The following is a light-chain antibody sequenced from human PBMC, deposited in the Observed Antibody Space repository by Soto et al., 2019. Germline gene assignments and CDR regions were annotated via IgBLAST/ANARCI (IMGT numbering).Light chain of an antibody. CDR1: SSDIGSYNL. V-gene: IGLV2-23*02. CDR3: CSYAGSRSL. CDR2: EVS. J-gene: IGLJ2*01. Sequence: QSVLTQPASVSGSPGQSITISCTGTSSDIGSYNLVSWYQQYPGKAPKLMIYEVSKRPPWVSSRFSGSQSGDTASLTISGLQAEDEADYYCCSYAGSRSLFGGGTQLTVL.